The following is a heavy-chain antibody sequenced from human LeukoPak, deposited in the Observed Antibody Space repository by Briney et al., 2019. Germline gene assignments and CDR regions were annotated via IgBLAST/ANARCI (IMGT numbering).Heavy chain of an antibody. V-gene: IGHV3-15*05. CDR1: GFTFSNAW. CDR3: TTDIEDYDYVWGSYRLRDY. Sequence: GGSLRLSCAASGFTFSNAWMSWVRQAPGKGLEWVGRIKSKTDGRTTEYAAPVKDRFTISREDSKNTLYLQMNSLKTEDTALYYCTTDIEDYDYVWGSYRLRDYWGQGTLVTVSS. D-gene: IGHD3-16*02. CDR2: IKSKTDGRTT. J-gene: IGHJ4*02.